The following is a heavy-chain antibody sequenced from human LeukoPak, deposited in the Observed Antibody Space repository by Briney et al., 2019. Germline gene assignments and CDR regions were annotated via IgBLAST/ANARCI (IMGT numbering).Heavy chain of an antibody. Sequence: GGSLRLSCAASGFTLSSYAMSWVRQAPGKGLEWVSAISGRGGSTYYADSVKGRFTISRDNSKNTLYLQMNSLRAEDTAVYYCARDIVVVPAAIEYYYYYGMDVWGQGTTVTVSS. CDR3: ARDIVVVPAAIEYYYYYGMDV. CDR1: GFTLSSYA. D-gene: IGHD2-2*02. V-gene: IGHV3-23*01. CDR2: ISGRGGST. J-gene: IGHJ6*02.